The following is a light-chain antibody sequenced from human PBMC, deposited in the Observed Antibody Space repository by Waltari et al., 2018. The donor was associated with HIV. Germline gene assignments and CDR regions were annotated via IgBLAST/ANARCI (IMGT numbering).Light chain of an antibody. CDR3: EAWDSTLKETL. CDR1: TSNIETQW. Sequence: QSVLTQPPSASGTSGQTVTISCSGSTSNIETQWVYWYQQLPGTAPKLLIYRNYKRPSGVPERFSVSKSGASASLVISGLRSEDEADYYCEAWDSTLKETLFGGGTKLTVL. CDR2: RNY. V-gene: IGLV1-47*01. J-gene: IGLJ3*02.